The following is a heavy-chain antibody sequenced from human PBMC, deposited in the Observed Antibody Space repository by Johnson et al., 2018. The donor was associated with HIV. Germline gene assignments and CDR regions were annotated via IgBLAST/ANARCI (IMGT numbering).Heavy chain of an antibody. CDR1: GFTFSDYY. Sequence: LVESGGGLVRPGGSLRLSCAASGFTFSDYYMSWIRQAPGKGLEWVSYISNSGSIIYYADSVKGRFTISRDNGKNSLFLQMNSLRAEDTAVYYCARVFPGRPMIPQAFDIWGQGTMVTVSS. CDR2: ISNSGSII. V-gene: IGHV3-11*04. D-gene: IGHD3-22*01. J-gene: IGHJ3*02. CDR3: ARVFPGRPMIPQAFDI.